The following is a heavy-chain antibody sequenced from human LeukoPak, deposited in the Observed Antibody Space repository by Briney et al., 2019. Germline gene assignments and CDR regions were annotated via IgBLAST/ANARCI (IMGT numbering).Heavy chain of an antibody. J-gene: IGHJ3*02. V-gene: IGHV1-69*04. CDR1: GGTFSSYA. D-gene: IGHD3-22*01. CDR2: IIPILGIA. CDR3: VESPYYYDSSGYYNNDAFDI. Sequence: ASVKVSCKASGGTFSSYAISWVRQAPGQGLEWMGRIIPILGIANYAQKSQGRVTITADKSTSTAYMELSSLRSEDTAVYYCVESPYYYDSSGYYNNDAFDIWGQGTMVTVSS.